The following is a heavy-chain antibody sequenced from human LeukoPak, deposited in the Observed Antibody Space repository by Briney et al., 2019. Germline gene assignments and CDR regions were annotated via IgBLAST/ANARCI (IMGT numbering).Heavy chain of an antibody. J-gene: IGHJ4*02. Sequence: GASVKVSCKASGYTFTGYYMHWVRQAPGQGLEWMGWINPNSGGTNYAQKFQGRVTMTRDTSTSTMYMQLSSLRSEDTAVYYCAGYLYGRRVFDNWGQGTQLTVSS. CDR3: AGYLYGRRVFDN. CDR2: INPNSGGT. D-gene: IGHD2-8*01. V-gene: IGHV1-2*02. CDR1: GYTFTGYY.